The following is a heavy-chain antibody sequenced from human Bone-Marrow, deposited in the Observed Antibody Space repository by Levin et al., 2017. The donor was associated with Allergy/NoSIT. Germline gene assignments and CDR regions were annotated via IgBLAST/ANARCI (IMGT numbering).Heavy chain of an antibody. CDR1: GGSINTNNW. CDR3: ARATAISDRFDY. CDR2: ISQSMNT. J-gene: IGHJ4*02. D-gene: IGHD4-17*01. Sequence: SETLSLTCTVSGGSINTNNWWNWVRQPPGKGLEWIGEISQSMNTNYKASLKSRVTISLDKSKNQFFLRLASVTDADTAVYFCARATAISDRFDYWGQGMLVTVSS. V-gene: IGHV4-4*02.